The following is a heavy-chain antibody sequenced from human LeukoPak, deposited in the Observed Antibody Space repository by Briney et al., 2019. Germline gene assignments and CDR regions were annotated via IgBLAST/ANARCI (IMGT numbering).Heavy chain of an antibody. D-gene: IGHD3-10*01. Sequence: PGGSLRLSCASSGFTFSNYEMNWVRQAPGKGLEWVSYISSSGSTIYYADSVKGRFTTSRDNAKNSLYLQMNSLRAEDTAIYYCARGFYYSSGRFDYWGQGTLVTVSS. CDR3: ARGFYYSSGRFDY. V-gene: IGHV3-48*03. J-gene: IGHJ4*02. CDR1: GFTFSNYE. CDR2: ISSSGSTI.